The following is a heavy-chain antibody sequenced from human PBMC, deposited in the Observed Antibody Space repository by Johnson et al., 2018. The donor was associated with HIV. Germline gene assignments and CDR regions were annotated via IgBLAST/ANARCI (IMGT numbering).Heavy chain of an antibody. CDR3: ARDRLYISGWYGTDAFDI. V-gene: IGHV3-7*05. CDR1: GFTFSSYW. Sequence: EVQLVESGGGLVQPGGSLRLSCAASGFTFSSYWMSWVRQAPGKGLEWVANIKQEGSEKYYVDSVKGRFTISRDNAKKSLFLLMNSLRAEDTAVYYCARDRLYISGWYGTDAFDIWGQGTMVTVSS. D-gene: IGHD6-19*01. J-gene: IGHJ3*02. CDR2: IKQEGSEK.